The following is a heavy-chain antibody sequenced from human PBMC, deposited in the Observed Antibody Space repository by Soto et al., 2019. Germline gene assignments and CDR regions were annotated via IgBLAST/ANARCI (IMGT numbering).Heavy chain of an antibody. CDR3: ATHPGGGGY. V-gene: IGHV3-23*01. J-gene: IGHJ4*02. Sequence: EVQLLESGGGLVQRGGSLRLSCSASGFTFGTYAMNWVRQAPGKGLEWVSGISGSGSRTYYADSVKGRFTISRDNSENTGDLKMNSPQADDPALYFCATHPGGGGYWGQGTLVTVSS. CDR2: ISGSGSRT. CDR1: GFTFGTYA. D-gene: IGHD3-10*01.